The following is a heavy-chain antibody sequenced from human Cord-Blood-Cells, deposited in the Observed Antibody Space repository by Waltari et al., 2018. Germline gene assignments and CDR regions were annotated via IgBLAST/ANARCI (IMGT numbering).Heavy chain of an antibody. CDR1: GGTFSRSA. CDR2: IIPIFGTA. D-gene: IGHD4-17*01. Sequence: QVQLVQSGAEVKKPGSSVKVSCKASGGTFSRSAISWVRQAPGQGLEWMGGIIPIFGTANYAQKFHGRVTITADESTSTAYMELSSLRSEDTAVYYCASGGDDYGDYYFDYWGQGTLVTVSS. J-gene: IGHJ4*02. V-gene: IGHV1-69*01. CDR3: ASGGDDYGDYYFDY.